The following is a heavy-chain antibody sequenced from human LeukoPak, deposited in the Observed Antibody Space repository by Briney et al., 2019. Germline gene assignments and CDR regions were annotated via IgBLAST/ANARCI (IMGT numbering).Heavy chain of an antibody. CDR3: ARGNYFGSASHSGAAFDI. Sequence: ASVKVSCKASGYTFTNYLLHWVRQAPGQGPEWMGWINPNSGGSSYAQNFQGRVIMTRDTSISTAYMELIGLRSDDTAFYYCARGNYFGSASHSGAAFDIWGQGTMVTVSS. J-gene: IGHJ3*02. D-gene: IGHD3-10*01. CDR1: GYTFTNYL. CDR2: INPNSGGS. V-gene: IGHV1-2*02.